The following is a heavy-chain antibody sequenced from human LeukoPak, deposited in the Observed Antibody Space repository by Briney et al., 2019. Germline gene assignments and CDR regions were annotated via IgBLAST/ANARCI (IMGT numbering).Heavy chain of an antibody. CDR3: ASTYGSGRTLYYFDF. D-gene: IGHD3-10*01. Sequence: PGGSLRLSCAASGFTFSNYDMHWVRQAPGKGLEWVAFISYDGTNKYYADSVKGRFTFSRDNSKYTLYLQMNSLRAEDAAVYYCASTYGSGRTLYYFDFWGHGTLVTVSS. CDR2: ISYDGTNK. CDR1: GFTFSNYD. J-gene: IGHJ4*01. V-gene: IGHV3-30*03.